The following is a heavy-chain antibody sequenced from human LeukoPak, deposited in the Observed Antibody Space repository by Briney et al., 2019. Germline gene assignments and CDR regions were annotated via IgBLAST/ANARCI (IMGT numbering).Heavy chain of an antibody. CDR3: ARAVAGTRNAFDL. D-gene: IGHD6-19*01. Sequence: GGSLRLSCEASGFTFSTHWMHWVRQVPGKGLVWISRISNDVISTISTSYADSVKGRFTISRDNAKNTLYLQMNSLIAEDTAVYYCARAVAGTRNAFDLWGQGTMVTVSS. CDR1: GFTFSTHW. J-gene: IGHJ3*01. CDR2: ISNDVIST. V-gene: IGHV3-74*01.